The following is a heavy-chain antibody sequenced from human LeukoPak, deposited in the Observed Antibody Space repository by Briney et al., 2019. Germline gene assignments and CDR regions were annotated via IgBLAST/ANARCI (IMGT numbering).Heavy chain of an antibody. CDR3: ARAVAGTRNAFDL. D-gene: IGHD6-19*01. Sequence: GGSLRLSCEASGFTFSTHWMHWVRQVPGKGLVWISRISNDVISTISTSYADSVKGRFTISRDNAKNTLYLQMNSLIAEDTAVYYCARAVAGTRNAFDLWGQGTMVTVSS. CDR1: GFTFSTHW. J-gene: IGHJ3*01. CDR2: ISNDVIST. V-gene: IGHV3-74*01.